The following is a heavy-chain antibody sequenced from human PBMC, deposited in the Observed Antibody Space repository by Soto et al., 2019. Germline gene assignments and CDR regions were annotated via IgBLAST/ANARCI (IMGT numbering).Heavy chain of an antibody. CDR1: GFSFSNCS. CDR3: VKAQERSAQYFAVVITAFDF. Sequence: QVHLVESGGGVVQPGRSLRLSCEGSGFSFSNCSIHWVHQAPGKGLEWVAVVSHDGNSHHLADSVRGRFTISRDNSKNTVDLHMTSLRREDSAVYHCVKAQERSAQYFAVVITAFDFWGHGTMVTVAS. D-gene: IGHD3-22*01. V-gene: IGHV3-30*18. J-gene: IGHJ3*01. CDR2: VSHDGNSH.